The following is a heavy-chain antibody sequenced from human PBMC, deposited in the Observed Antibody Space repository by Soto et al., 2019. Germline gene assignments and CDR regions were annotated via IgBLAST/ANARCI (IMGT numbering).Heavy chain of an antibody. CDR2: INHSGST. Sequence: SETLSLTCAVYGGSFSGYYWSWIRQPPGKGLEWIGEINHSGSTNYNPSLKSRVTISVDTSKNQFSLKLSSVTAADTAVYYCARLKVPVYDILTGYDYWGQGTLVTVSS. CDR1: GGSFSGYY. CDR3: ARLKVPVYDILTGYDY. D-gene: IGHD3-9*01. J-gene: IGHJ4*02. V-gene: IGHV4-34*01.